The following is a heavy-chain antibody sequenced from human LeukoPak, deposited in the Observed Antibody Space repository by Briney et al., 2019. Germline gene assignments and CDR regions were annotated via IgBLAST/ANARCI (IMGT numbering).Heavy chain of an antibody. Sequence: GESLKISCKGSGYSFTSYWIGWVRQMPGKGLEWMGIIYPGDSDTRYSPSFQGQVTISADKSISTAYLQWSSLKASDTAVYYCARHLGREVVPAAVFDYWGQGTLVTVSS. CDR1: GYSFTSYW. CDR2: IYPGDSDT. V-gene: IGHV5-51*01. D-gene: IGHD2-2*01. CDR3: ARHLGREVVPAAVFDY. J-gene: IGHJ4*02.